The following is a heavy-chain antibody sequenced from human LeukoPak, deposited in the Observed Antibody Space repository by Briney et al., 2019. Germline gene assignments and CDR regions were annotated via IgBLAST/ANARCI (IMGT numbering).Heavy chain of an antibody. D-gene: IGHD2-15*01. Sequence: ASVKVSCKASGYTFTGYYMHWVRQAPGQGLEWMGWISAYNGNTNYAQKLQGRVTMTTDTSTSTAYMELRSLRSDDTAVYYCAREGVAATEYYFDYWGQGTLVTVSS. CDR1: GYTFTGYY. CDR3: AREGVAATEYYFDY. CDR2: ISAYNGNT. V-gene: IGHV1-18*04. J-gene: IGHJ4*02.